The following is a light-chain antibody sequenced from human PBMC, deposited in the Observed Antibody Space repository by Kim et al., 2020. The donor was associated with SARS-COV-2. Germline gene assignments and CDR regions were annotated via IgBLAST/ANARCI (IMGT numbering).Light chain of an antibody. V-gene: IGLV1-51*01. J-gene: IGLJ2*01. CDR3: GTWDSSLSAVV. CDR2: DNN. CDR1: SSNIGNNY. Sequence: QKFTISCSGSSSNIGNNYVSWYQQLPGTAPKLLIYDNNKRPSGIPDRFSGSKSGTSATLGITGLQTGDEADYYCGTWDSSLSAVVFGGGTQLTVL.